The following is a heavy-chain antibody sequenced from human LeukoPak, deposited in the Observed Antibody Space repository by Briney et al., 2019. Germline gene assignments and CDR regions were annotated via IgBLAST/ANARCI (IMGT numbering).Heavy chain of an antibody. CDR2: ISYDGSNK. V-gene: IGHV3-30*18. D-gene: IGHD2-2*01. J-gene: IGHJ4*02. CDR3: AKDACSSTSCYDPLRYFDY. Sequence: PGRSLRLSCAASGFTFSSYGMHWVRQAPGKGLEWVAVISYDGSNKYYADSVKGRFTISRDNSKNTLYLQMNSLRAKDTAVYYCAKDACSSTSCYDPLRYFDYWGQGTLVTVSS. CDR1: GFTFSSYG.